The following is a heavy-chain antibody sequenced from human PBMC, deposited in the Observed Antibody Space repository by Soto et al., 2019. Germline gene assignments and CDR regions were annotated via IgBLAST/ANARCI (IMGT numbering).Heavy chain of an antibody. CDR2: IYSGGST. V-gene: IGHV3-53*01. CDR1: GFTVSSNY. Sequence: GGSLRLSCVASGFTVSSNYMSWVRQAPGKGLEWVSVIYSGGSTYYADSVKGRFTISRDNSKNTLYLQMNSLRAEDTAVYYCARSPSEGPFDYWGQGTLVTVSS. J-gene: IGHJ4*02. D-gene: IGHD6-6*01. CDR3: ARSPSEGPFDY.